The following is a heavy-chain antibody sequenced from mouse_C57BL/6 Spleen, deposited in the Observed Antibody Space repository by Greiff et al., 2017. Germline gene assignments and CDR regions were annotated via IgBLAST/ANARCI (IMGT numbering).Heavy chain of an antibody. CDR2: IYPRDGST. J-gene: IGHJ2*01. Sequence: VQLVESGPELVKPGASVKLSCKASGYTFTSYDINWVKQRPGQGLEWIGWIYPRDGSTKYNEKFKGKATLTVDTSSSTAYMELHSLTSEDSAVYFCARNYSGSSYVRFDYWGQGTTLTVSS. D-gene: IGHD1-1*01. CDR1: GYTFTSYD. V-gene: IGHV1-85*01. CDR3: ARNYSGSSYVRFDY.